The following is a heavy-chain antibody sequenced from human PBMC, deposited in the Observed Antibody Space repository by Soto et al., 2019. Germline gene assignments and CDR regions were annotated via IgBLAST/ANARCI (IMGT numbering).Heavy chain of an antibody. J-gene: IGHJ6*02. CDR1: GGSFSKFA. CDR2: IIPTLGTT. CDR3: AYCEATEGCDAGHQYFYYGMDV. V-gene: IGHV1-69*13. Sequence: SVKVSCKASGGSFSKFAINWVRQAPGQGLEWMGGIIPTLGTTDYAHKFQGRVTITADEATRTAYMELSGLRSEDTAVYYCAYCEATEGCDAGHQYFYYGMDVWGQGTTVTVS. D-gene: IGHD2-2*01.